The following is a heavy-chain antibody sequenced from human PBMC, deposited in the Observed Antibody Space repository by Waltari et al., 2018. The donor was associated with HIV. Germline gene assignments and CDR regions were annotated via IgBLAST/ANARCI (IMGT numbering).Heavy chain of an antibody. CDR2: INQNGET. V-gene: IGHV4-34*02. CDR3: ARKPQIRGWPLDQ. CDR1: GGSLSGYF. D-gene: IGHD6-19*01. J-gene: IGHJ5*02. Sequence: QVQLKEWGAGLLRPSETLSLTCAIYGGSLSGYFWSWIRLSPGRGLEWVGEINQNGETNYNPSLKSRVVRSIDTTKSQFSLNISSVSAADTATYFCARKPQIRGWPLDQWGQGAPVTVSS.